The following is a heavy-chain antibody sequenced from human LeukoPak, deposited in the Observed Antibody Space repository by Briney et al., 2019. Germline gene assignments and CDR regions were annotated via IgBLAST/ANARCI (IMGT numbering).Heavy chain of an antibody. CDR3: ARCNGQWPNYSLDY. D-gene: IGHD6-19*01. CDR1: GFTFSSYG. J-gene: IGHJ4*02. CDR2: IRYDGSSD. V-gene: IGHV3-30*02. Sequence: PGGSLRLSCAASGFTFSSYGMHWVRQAPGKGLEWVAFIRYDGSSDYYADSVKGRFTISRDSSKNTLYLQMNSLRAEDTAVYYCARCNGQWPNYSLDYWGQGTLVTVSS.